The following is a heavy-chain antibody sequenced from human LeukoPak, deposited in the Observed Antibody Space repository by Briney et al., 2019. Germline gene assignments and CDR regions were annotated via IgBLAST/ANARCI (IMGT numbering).Heavy chain of an antibody. J-gene: IGHJ4*02. CDR3: ARRTSNPVGAIDY. V-gene: IGHV4-39*01. CDR1: GGSISIRNYY. Sequence: SETLSRTCAVYGGSISIRNYYWGWIRQPPGRGLEWIGSISYSGTYYNPSLKSRLTISVDTSKNHFSLNLRSVTAADTAVYYCARRTSNPVGAIDYWGQGTLVTVSS. CDR2: ISYSGT. D-gene: IGHD1-26*01.